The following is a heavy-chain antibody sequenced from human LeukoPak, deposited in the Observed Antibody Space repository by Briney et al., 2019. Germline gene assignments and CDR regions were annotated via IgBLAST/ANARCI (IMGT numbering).Heavy chain of an antibody. CDR2: IYSGGST. V-gene: IGHV3-53*01. Sequence: PGGSLRLSCAASGFTFSSNYMSWVRQAPEKGLEWVSVIYSGGSTYYTDSVKGRFTISRDNSKNTLYLQMNSLRAEDTAVYYCARGTGIAAASDYWGQGTLVTVSS. J-gene: IGHJ4*02. CDR1: GFTFSSNY. CDR3: ARGTGIAAASDY. D-gene: IGHD6-13*01.